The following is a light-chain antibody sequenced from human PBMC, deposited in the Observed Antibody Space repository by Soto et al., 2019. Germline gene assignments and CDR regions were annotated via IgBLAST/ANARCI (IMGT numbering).Light chain of an antibody. Sequence: IALTQSPLSLSVTPGEPASISCRSSQTLLHSNGYTYLNWYLQKPGQSPQLLIYLGSNRASGVPDRFSGSGSGTDFTLKINRVQAEDVGVLYCMQGLRPMYTFGQGTKLEIK. CDR2: LGS. V-gene: IGKV2-28*01. CDR3: MQGLRPMYT. CDR1: QTLLHSNGYTY. J-gene: IGKJ2*01.